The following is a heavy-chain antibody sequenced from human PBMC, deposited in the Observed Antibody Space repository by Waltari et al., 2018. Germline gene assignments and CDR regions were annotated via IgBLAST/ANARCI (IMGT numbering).Heavy chain of an antibody. CDR3: ASSAPRSGANAFDI. Sequence: QVQLVQSGAEVKKPGSSVKVSCKASGGTFSSYAISWVRQAPGQGLEWMGGIIPIYGTANNAKRFQGGFTMTTDESTSTAYMARSSLRSEDTAVYYCASSAPRSGANAFDIWGQGTMVTVSS. J-gene: IGHJ3*02. V-gene: IGHV1-69*05. D-gene: IGHD3-10*01. CDR1: GGTFSSYA. CDR2: IIPIYGTA.